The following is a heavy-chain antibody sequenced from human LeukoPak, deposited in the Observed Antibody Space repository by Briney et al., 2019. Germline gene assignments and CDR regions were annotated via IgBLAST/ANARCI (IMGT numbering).Heavy chain of an antibody. CDR2: ISAYNGNT. CDR1: GYTFTSYG. J-gene: IGHJ3*02. V-gene: IGHV1-18*01. CDR3: ARDLMIVVVPHDAFDI. D-gene: IGHD3-22*01. Sequence: GASVKVSCKASGYTFTSYGISWVRQALGQGLERMGWISAYNGNTNYAQKLQGRVTMTTDTSTSTAYMELRSLRSDDTAVYYCARDLMIVVVPHDAFDIWGQGTMVTVSS.